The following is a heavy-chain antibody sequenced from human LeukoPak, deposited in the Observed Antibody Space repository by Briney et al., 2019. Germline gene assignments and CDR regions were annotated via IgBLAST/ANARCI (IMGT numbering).Heavy chain of an antibody. J-gene: IGHJ6*03. CDR1: GGSFSGYY. D-gene: IGHD3-10*01. V-gene: IGHV4-59*04. CDR3: ASVRRGFGESSKYYAYYYMGV. Sequence: PSETLSLTCAVYGGSFSGYYWSWIRQPPGKGLEWIGNIYYSGSTYYNPSLKSRVTISLDMSKNQFSLKLSSVTAADTAVYYCASVRRGFGESSKYYAYYYMGVWGKGTTVTISS. CDR2: IYYSGST.